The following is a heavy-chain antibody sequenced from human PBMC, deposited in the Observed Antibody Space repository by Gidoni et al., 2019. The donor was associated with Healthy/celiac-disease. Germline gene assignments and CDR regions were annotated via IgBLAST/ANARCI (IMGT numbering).Heavy chain of an antibody. J-gene: IGHJ5*02. D-gene: IGHD2-21*01. CDR3: AREIATTNWFDP. CDR1: GDSISSGGYS. Sequence: QLQLQESGSGLVKPSQTLSITCAVSGDSISSGGYSWSWLRQPPGKGLEWLGYIYHSGSTYYNPSLKRRVTISVDRSKNQFSLKLSSVTAADTAVYYCAREIATTNWFDPWGQGTLVTVSS. V-gene: IGHV4-30-2*01. CDR2: IYHSGST.